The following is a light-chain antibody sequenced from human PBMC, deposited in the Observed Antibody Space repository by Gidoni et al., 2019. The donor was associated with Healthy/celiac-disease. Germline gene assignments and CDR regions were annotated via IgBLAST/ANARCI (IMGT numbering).Light chain of an antibody. J-gene: IGKJ1*01. CDR2: AAS. CDR1: QSISSY. CDR3: QQSYSTPWT. V-gene: IGKV1-39*01. Sequence: DIQMTPSPSSLSASVGDRVTITCRASQSISSYLNWYQQKPGKAPKRLIYAASSLQSGVPSRFSGSGSGTDCTLTISSLQPEDFATYYCQQSYSTPWTFXQXTKVEIK.